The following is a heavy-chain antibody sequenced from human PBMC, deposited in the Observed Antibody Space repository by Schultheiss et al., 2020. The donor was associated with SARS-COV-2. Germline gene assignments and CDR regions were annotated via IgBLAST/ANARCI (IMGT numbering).Heavy chain of an antibody. CDR1: GVSISSYY. CDR2: IYYSGST. CDR3: ARHQRGSGSYHFDY. Sequence: SQTLSLTCTVSGVSISSYYWSWIRQPPGKGLEWIGYIYYSGSTNYNPSLKSRVTISVDTSKNQFSLKLSSVTAADTAVYYCARHQRGSGSYHFDYWGQGTLVTVSS. V-gene: IGHV4-59*08. D-gene: IGHD3-10*01. J-gene: IGHJ4*02.